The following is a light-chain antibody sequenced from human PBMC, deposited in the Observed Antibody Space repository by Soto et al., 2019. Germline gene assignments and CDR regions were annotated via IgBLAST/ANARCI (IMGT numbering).Light chain of an antibody. CDR2: DAS. CDR1: QGLSAW. V-gene: IGKV1-5*01. CDR3: QQYSSFWNT. J-gene: IGKJ2*01. Sequence: DIQMTQSPSTLSASVGDRVTITCRASQGLSAWLAWYQQKPGKAPKLLIFDASTLQSGVPSRFSGSGSGTDFTLTISSLQPDDFATYYCQQYSSFWNTFGQGTKLEIK.